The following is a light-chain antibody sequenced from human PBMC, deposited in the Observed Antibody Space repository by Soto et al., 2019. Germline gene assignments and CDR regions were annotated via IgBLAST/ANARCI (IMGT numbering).Light chain of an antibody. CDR1: TGAVTSGHY. CDR3: LLSYSGARSVV. CDR2: DTS. V-gene: IGLV7-46*01. J-gene: IGLJ2*01. Sequence: QAVVTQEPSLTVSPGGTVTLTCGSSTGAVTSGHYPYWFQQKPGQAPRTLIYDTSNKHSWTPARFSGSLLGGKAALTLSGAQPEDEAEYDCLLSYSGARSVVFGGGTKRTVL.